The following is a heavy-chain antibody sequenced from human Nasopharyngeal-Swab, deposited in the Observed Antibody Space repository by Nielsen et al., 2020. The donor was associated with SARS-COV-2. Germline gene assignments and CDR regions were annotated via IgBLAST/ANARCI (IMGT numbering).Heavy chain of an antibody. J-gene: IGHJ6*02. CDR3: AKDEGYSSSWYDQYYYYYYGMDV. CDR2: ISYDGSNK. CDR1: GFTFSSYG. Sequence: GESLKISFAASGFTFSSYGMHWVRQAPGKGLEWVAVISYDGSNKYYADSVKGRFTISRDNSKNTLYLQMNSLRAEDTAVYYCAKDEGYSSSWYDQYYYYYYGMDVWGQGTTVTVSS. D-gene: IGHD6-13*01. V-gene: IGHV3-30*18.